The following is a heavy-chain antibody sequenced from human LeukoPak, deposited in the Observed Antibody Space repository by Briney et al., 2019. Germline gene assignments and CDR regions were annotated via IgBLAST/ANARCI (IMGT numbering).Heavy chain of an antibody. CDR3: ARHPGSYGYYYDSSGYYLGPR. V-gene: IGHV4-31*03. Sequence: SQTLSLTCTVSGGSISSGGYYWSWIRQHPGKGLEWIGYIYYSGSTYYNPSLKSRVTISVDTSKNQFSLKLSSVTAADTAVYYCARHPGSYGYYYDSSGYYLGPRWGQGALVTVSS. CDR2: IYYSGST. CDR1: GGSISSGGYY. D-gene: IGHD3-22*01. J-gene: IGHJ4*02.